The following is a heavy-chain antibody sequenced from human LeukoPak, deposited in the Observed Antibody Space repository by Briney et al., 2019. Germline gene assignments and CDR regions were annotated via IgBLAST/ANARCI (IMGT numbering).Heavy chain of an antibody. J-gene: IGHJ4*02. CDR1: GFTFSSYA. CDR3: AKDRPCGGDCYWRDY. V-gene: IGHV3-23*01. D-gene: IGHD2-21*02. Sequence: GGSLRLSCAASGFTFSSYALSWVRQAPGKGLEWVSANSGSGGSTYYADSVKGRFTISRDNSKNTLFLQMNSLRAEDTAVYYCAKDRPCGGDCYWRDYWGQGTLVTVSS. CDR2: NSGSGGST.